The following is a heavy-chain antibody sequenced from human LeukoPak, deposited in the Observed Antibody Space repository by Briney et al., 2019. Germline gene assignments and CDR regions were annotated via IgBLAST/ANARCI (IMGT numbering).Heavy chain of an antibody. CDR3: AKVLVLKNYFDY. V-gene: IGHV3-23*01. CDR1: GSTFSGYA. D-gene: IGHD2-8*02. J-gene: IGHJ4*02. Sequence: GGSLRLSCAASGSTFSGYAMSWVRQAPGKGLEWVSAISGSGGSTYDADSVKGRFTISRDNSKNTLYLQMNSLRAEDTAVYYCAKVLVLKNYFDYWGQGTLVTVSS. CDR2: ISGSGGST.